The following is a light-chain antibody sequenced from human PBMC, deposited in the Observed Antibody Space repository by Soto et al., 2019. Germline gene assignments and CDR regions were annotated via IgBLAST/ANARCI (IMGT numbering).Light chain of an antibody. V-gene: IGLV1-47*01. Sequence: QSVLTQPPSASGTPGQRVTISCSGSSSNIGSNYVYWYQQLPGTAHKLLIYRNNQRHSVVADRFSGSKSGNSVSLAISGLRCEYASDYFCAAGYDGRSGEVFGGGTTLTVL. CDR3: AAGYDGRSGEV. CDR2: RNN. CDR1: SSNIGSNY. J-gene: IGLJ2*01.